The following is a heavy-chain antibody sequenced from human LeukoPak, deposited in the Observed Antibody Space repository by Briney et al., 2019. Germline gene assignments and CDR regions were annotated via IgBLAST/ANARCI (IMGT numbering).Heavy chain of an antibody. D-gene: IGHD6-6*01. V-gene: IGHV4-31*03. CDR1: GGSISSGGYY. CDR3: AGRAARPYYYGMDV. CDR2: IYYSGST. Sequence: SQTLSLTCTVSGGSISSGGYYWSWIRQHPGKGLEWIGYIYYSGSTYFNPSLKSRLTISVDTSKNQFSLRLSSVTAADTAVYYCAGRAARPYYYGMDVWGQGATVTVSS. J-gene: IGHJ6*02.